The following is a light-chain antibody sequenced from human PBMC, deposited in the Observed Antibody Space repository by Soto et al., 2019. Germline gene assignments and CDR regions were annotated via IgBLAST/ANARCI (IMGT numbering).Light chain of an antibody. CDR1: SSDVGGYNY. V-gene: IGLV2-11*01. Sequence: QSALAQPRSVSGSPGQSVTISCTGTSSDVGGYNYVSWYQQHPGKAPKLMIYEVTHRPSGVSDRFSASKSGNTASLTISGLQAEDEADYYCNSFRVSHLYVFGTGTKVTVL. CDR3: NSFRVSHLYV. CDR2: EVT. J-gene: IGLJ1*01.